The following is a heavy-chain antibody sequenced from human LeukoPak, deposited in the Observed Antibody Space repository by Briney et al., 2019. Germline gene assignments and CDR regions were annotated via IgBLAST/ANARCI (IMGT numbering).Heavy chain of an antibody. J-gene: IGHJ3*02. CDR2: IRYDGSRK. CDR3: AKVSLNMVNDAFDI. CDR1: GFIFSSYG. V-gene: IGHV3-30*02. D-gene: IGHD4/OR15-4a*01. Sequence: GGSLRLSCAASGFIFSSYGMHWVRQAPDRGLEWGAFIRYDGSRKYYADSVKGRFTISRDNSKNTLYLQMNSLRAEDTAMYYCAKVSLNMVNDAFDIWGQGTMVSVSS.